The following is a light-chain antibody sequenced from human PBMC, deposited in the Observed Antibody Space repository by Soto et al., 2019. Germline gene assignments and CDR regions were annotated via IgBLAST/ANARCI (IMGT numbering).Light chain of an antibody. CDR3: ATWDDSLSAGE. V-gene: IGLV1-51*01. CDR2: DNN. Sequence: QSVLTQPPSVSAAPGQTVTISCSGNTSNIGNNYVSWYQQLPGAAPKLLISDNNNRPSVNPDRFSGSKSGTSATLAITGLQTGDEADYYCATWDDSLSAGEFGGATKLTVL. CDR1: TSNIGNNY. J-gene: IGLJ3*02.